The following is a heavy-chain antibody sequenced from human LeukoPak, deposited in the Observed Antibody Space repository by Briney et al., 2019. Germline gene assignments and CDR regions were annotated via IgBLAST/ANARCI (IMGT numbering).Heavy chain of an antibody. J-gene: IGHJ4*02. V-gene: IGHV4-34*01. CDR3: ARVRIQLWQEGTAFDY. CDR2: INHSGST. D-gene: IGHD5-18*01. CDR1: GGSFSGYY. Sequence: SETLSLTCAVYGGSFSGYYWSWIRQPPGKGLEWIGEINHSGSTNYNPSLKSRVTISVDTSKNQFSLKLSSVTAADTAVYYCARVRIQLWQEGTAFDYWGQGTLVTVSS.